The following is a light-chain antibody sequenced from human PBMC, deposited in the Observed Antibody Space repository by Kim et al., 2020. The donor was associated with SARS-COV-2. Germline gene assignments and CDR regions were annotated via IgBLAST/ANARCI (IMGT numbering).Light chain of an antibody. CDR1: QAISRY. V-gene: IGKV1-39*01. CDR3: QQSARLPYT. Sequence: DIQMTQSPSSLSASVGDSVTITCRASQAISRYLNWYQNKPGKAPNLLIHAASSLQSGVPSRFSGSGFGSYFTFNISSLQPEDCATYFCQQSARLPYTFGQGTKLEIK. CDR2: AAS. J-gene: IGKJ2*01.